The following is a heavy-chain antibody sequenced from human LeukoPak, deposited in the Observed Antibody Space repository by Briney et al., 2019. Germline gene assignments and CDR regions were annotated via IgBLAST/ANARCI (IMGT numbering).Heavy chain of an antibody. D-gene: IGHD2-2*01. CDR3: ARDGTSTDDY. J-gene: IGHJ4*02. Sequence: ASVKVSCKASGYTFTSYGTSWVRQAPGQGLEWMGWISGNNDNPNYGQKFQGRFTVTTDSSTSTAYMELRNLRFDDTAVYYCARDGTSTDDYWGQGTLVTVSS. V-gene: IGHV1-18*01. CDR2: ISGNNDNP. CDR1: GYTFTSYG.